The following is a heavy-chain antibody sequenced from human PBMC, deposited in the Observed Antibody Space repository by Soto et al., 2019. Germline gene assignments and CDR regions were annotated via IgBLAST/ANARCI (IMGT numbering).Heavy chain of an antibody. CDR2: VSGTGGSA. Sequence: VGSLRLSCADSGFTFRSYAMTWVRQAPGKGLEWVSGVSGTGGSAYYADSVKGRFTISRDKSTNTLYLHMNSLRAEDTAVYYCARGSAYSDYDLEYWGQGTLVTVSS. CDR3: ARGSAYSDYDLEY. V-gene: IGHV3-23*01. CDR1: GFTFRSYA. D-gene: IGHD4-17*01. J-gene: IGHJ4*02.